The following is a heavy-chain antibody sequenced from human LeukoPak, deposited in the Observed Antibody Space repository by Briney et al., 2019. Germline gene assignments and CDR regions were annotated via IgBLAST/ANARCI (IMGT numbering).Heavy chain of an antibody. J-gene: IGHJ6*02. CDR2: ISYDGSNK. CDR3: AIDPPGGLMDV. CDR1: GFTFSNFA. Sequence: GRSLRLSCAASGFTFSNFAMHWVRQAPGKGLEWVSFISYDGSNKYYADSVKGRFTISRDTSKNTLYLQMISLRAEDAAVYYCAIDPPGGLMDVWGQGTTVTVSS. V-gene: IGHV3-30*04. D-gene: IGHD5-12*01.